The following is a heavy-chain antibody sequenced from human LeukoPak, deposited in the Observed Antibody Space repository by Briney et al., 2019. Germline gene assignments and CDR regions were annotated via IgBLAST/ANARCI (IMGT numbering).Heavy chain of an antibody. J-gene: IGHJ4*02. V-gene: IGHV3-23*01. CDR1: GFTFSSFA. D-gene: IGHD1-26*01. CDR2: IKNRGDNT. Sequence: PGGSLRLSCAASGFTFSSFAMTWVRQAPGRGLEWVSGIKNRGDNTHYADSVKGRFTISRDNSKNTLYLQMNSLRAEDTAIYYCAKYGPQDSGSSHFDYWGQGALVTVSS. CDR3: AKYGPQDSGSSHFDY.